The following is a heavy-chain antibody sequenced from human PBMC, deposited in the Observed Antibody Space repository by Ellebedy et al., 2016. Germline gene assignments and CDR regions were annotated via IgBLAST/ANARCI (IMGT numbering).Heavy chain of an antibody. D-gene: IGHD2-2*01. CDR1: GFTFSSYA. CDR3: ATVVVVPY. Sequence: GGSLRLSXAASGFTFSSYAMHWVRQAPGKGLEWVAVISYDGSNKYYADSVKGRFTISRDNSKNTLYLQMNSLRAEDTAVYYCATVVVVPYWGQGTLVTVSS. J-gene: IGHJ4*02. CDR2: ISYDGSNK. V-gene: IGHV3-30-3*01.